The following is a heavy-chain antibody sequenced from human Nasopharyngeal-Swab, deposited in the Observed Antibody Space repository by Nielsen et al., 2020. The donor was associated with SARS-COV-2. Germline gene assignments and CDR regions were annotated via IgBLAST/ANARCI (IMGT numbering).Heavy chain of an antibody. J-gene: IGHJ6*03. CDR1: GFTFSRFG. CDR3: AKDLNSNFLNYMDV. D-gene: IGHD4-11*01. CDR2: ISASGVTT. Sequence: GGSLRLSCAASGFTFSRFGMGWVRQAPGKGLEWVSAISASGVTTYYADSVKGRLTISRDNSKSTLYLQMNSLRAEDTAAYYCAKDLNSNFLNYMDVWGKGTTVSVSS. V-gene: IGHV3-23*01.